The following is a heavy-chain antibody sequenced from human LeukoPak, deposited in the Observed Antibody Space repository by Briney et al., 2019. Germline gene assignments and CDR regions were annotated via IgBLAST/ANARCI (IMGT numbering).Heavy chain of an antibody. V-gene: IGHV1-69*13. D-gene: IGHD2-21*01. CDR1: GGTFSSYA. CDR3: ARDGPYNWYCGGDCYSSLGGHPFDY. Sequence: EASVKVSRKASGGTFSSYAISWVRQAPGQGLEWMGGIIPIFGTANYAQKFQGRVTITADESTSTAYMELSSLRSEDTAVYYCARDGPYNWYCGGDCYSSLGGHPFDYWGQGTLVTVSS. J-gene: IGHJ4*02. CDR2: IIPIFGTA.